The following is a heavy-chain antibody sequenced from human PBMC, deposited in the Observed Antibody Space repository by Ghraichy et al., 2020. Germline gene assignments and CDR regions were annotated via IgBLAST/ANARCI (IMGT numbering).Heavy chain of an antibody. V-gene: IGHV3-23*01. CDR3: AKDSYYGFWSGYPGGDY. Sequence: GGSLRLSCAASGFTFSNYAMSWVRQAPGKGLEWVSGISGGGGSTNYADSVKGRFTISRDNSKNTLYLQMNSLRAEDTAVYFCAKDSYYGFWSGYPGGDYWGPGTLVIVSP. CDR1: GFTFSNYA. D-gene: IGHD3-3*01. CDR2: ISGGGGST. J-gene: IGHJ4*02.